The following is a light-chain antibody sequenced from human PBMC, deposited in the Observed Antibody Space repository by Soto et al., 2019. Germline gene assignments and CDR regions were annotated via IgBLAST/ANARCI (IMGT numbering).Light chain of an antibody. CDR2: DXS. Sequence: THMTQSPSSLSASLGDRVTVPXRASPDVRGDLGWYQQEQGXPPKXXXYDXSSLQRGGPSRFSGSGSGTDFTLTISSLQPDYCATYYCLQDYNDTPTFGPGTKVEIK. V-gene: IGKV1-6*01. CDR3: LQDYNDTPT. CDR1: PDVRGD. J-gene: IGKJ1*01.